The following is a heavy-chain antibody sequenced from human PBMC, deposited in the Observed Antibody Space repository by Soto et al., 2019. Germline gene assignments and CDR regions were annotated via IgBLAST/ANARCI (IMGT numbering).Heavy chain of an antibody. CDR1: GFSLTTTEVA. Sequence: QITLKESGPSLVNPTQSLTLTCSFSGFSLTTTEVAVGWIRQPPGKALEWLALIYWDDDKRYSPSLKSSLTTTKDTAKDQVVLTMPNVHPEDTATYVCAHSGHIATLAFDYWGPGILVTVSS. D-gene: IGHD6-13*01. V-gene: IGHV2-5*02. J-gene: IGHJ4*02. CDR3: AHSGHIATLAFDY. CDR2: IYWDDDK.